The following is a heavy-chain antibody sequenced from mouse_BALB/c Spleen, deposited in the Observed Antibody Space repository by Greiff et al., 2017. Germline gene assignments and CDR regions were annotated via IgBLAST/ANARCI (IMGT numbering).Heavy chain of an antibody. V-gene: IGHV1-34*01. CDR1: GFNIKDTY. CDR2: VNPNNGGT. Sequence: VQLQQSGAELVKPGASVKLSCTASGFNIKDTYMHWVKQSHGKSLEWIGRVNPNNGGTSYNQKFKGKAILTVDKSSSTAYMELRSLTSEDSAVYYCAGYGNYDAMDYWGQGTSVTVSS. CDR3: AGYGNYDAMDY. J-gene: IGHJ4*01. D-gene: IGHD2-10*02.